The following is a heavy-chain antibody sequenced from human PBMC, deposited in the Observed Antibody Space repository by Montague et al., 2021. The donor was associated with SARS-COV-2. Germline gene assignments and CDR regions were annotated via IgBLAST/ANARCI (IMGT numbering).Heavy chain of an antibody. Sequence: SLRLSCAASGFIFRHYAMSWVRQAPGKGLQWVANINQDETAKTYXDSVKGRFTISRDNAKNSLILQMNSLKDEDTAVYYCARSPRGSGTGWLDYWGQGTLVTVSS. CDR2: INQDETAK. CDR1: GFIFRHYA. J-gene: IGHJ4*02. V-gene: IGHV3-7*01. D-gene: IGHD3/OR15-3a*01. CDR3: ARSPRGSGTGWLDY.